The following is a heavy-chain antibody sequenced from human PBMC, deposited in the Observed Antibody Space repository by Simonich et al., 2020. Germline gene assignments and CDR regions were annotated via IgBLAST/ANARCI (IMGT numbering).Heavy chain of an antibody. CDR1: GFTFSSYA. CDR3: AKDSSLVGAADWFDP. V-gene: IGHV3-23*01. D-gene: IGHD1-26*01. Sequence: EVQLLESGGGLVQPGGSLRLSCAASGFTFSSYAMSWVRQAPGKWREGGAATRERGGSTYYADSVKGRFTIARDNSKNTRYRQMNSLRAEDTAVYYCAKDSSLVGAADWFDPWGQGTLVTVSS. J-gene: IGHJ5*02. CDR2: TRERGGST.